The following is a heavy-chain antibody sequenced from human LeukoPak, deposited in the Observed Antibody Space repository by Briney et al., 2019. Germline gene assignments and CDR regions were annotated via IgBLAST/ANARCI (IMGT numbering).Heavy chain of an antibody. Sequence: ETLSLTCAVYGGSFSDDYWSWVRQPPGKGLEWVSLIYSGGSTYYADSVKGRFTISRDNSKNTVYLQMNSLRAEDTAVYYCAREGYSSAWYLDYWGQGTLVTVSS. CDR3: AREGYSSAWYLDY. V-gene: IGHV3-53*01. CDR1: GGSFSDDY. J-gene: IGHJ4*02. D-gene: IGHD6-19*01. CDR2: IYSGGST.